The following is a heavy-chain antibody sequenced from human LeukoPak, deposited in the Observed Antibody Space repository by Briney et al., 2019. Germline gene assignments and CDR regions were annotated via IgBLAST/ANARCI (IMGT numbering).Heavy chain of an antibody. CDR1: GGSISSYY. D-gene: IGHD7-27*01. V-gene: IGHV4-59*01. Sequence: PSETLSLTCTVSGGSISSYYWSWIRQPPGRGLEWIGYIYYSVSTNYNPSLKSRVTISVDTSKNQFSLKLSSVTAADTAVYYCARRTGAYYYYYMDVWGKGTTVTVSS. CDR2: IYYSVST. CDR3: ARRTGAYYYYYMDV. J-gene: IGHJ6*03.